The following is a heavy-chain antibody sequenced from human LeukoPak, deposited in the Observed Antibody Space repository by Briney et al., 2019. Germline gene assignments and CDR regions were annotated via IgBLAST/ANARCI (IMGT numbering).Heavy chain of an antibody. Sequence: SETLSLTCTVSGGSISSPYWSWVRQPPGKGLEWIGYIDNSGSTNYNPSLKSRVTISLDTPKSQFSLKLSSVTAADTAVYYCARAPLYSGGSGWSIYYFYAMDVWGQGTTVTVSS. D-gene: IGHD6-19*01. CDR3: ARAPLYSGGSGWSIYYFYAMDV. CDR2: IDNSGST. CDR1: GGSISSPY. J-gene: IGHJ6*02. V-gene: IGHV4-59*11.